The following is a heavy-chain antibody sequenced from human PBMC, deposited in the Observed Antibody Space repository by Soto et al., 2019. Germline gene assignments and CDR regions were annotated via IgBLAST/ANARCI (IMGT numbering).Heavy chain of an antibody. CDR2: ISYDGSNK. J-gene: IGHJ6*02. Sequence: GGSLRLSCAASGFTFSSYAMHWVRQAPGKGLEWVAVISYDGSNKYYADSVKGRFTISRDNSKNTLYLQMNSLRAEDTAAYYCARDRRGPELYGMDVCGQGTTVTVSS. D-gene: IGHD1-7*01. CDR3: ARDRRGPELYGMDV. V-gene: IGHV3-30-3*01. CDR1: GFTFSSYA.